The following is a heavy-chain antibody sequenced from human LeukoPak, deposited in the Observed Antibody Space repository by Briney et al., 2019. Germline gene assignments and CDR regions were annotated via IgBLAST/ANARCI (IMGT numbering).Heavy chain of an antibody. CDR1: GYSFSSYS. Sequence: GESLKISCKASGYSFSSYSIAWVRQVPGKGLEWMGMIHGGDFNVIYSPPFQGQVTISVDKSINTAYLQWSSLKASDSALYYCARHNCYDSWGQGTLVTVSP. CDR2: IHGGDFNV. D-gene: IGHD3-16*01. J-gene: IGHJ4*02. CDR3: ARHNCYDS. V-gene: IGHV5-51*01.